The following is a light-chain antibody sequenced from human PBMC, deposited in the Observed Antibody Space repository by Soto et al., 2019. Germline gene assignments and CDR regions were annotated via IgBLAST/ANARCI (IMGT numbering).Light chain of an antibody. CDR2: AVS. V-gene: IGLV2-11*01. J-gene: IGLJ1*01. CDR1: NSDVGGYNF. CDR3: SAYTVSRTYV. Sequence: QSALTQPRSVSGSPGQSVTISCTGTNSDVGGYNFVSWYQQLPGKAPKLMISAVSQRPSGVPDRFSGSKSGNTASLTISGLQGEDEADYYCSAYTVSRTYVFGTGTKLTVL.